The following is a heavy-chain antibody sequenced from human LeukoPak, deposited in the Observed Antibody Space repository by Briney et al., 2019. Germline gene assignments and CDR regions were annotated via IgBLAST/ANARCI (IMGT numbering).Heavy chain of an antibody. CDR3: ARDPTGTDYYYYMDV. CDR1: GFTFSSYW. V-gene: IGHV3-7*01. D-gene: IGHD1-1*01. Sequence: GGSLRLSCAASGFTFSSYWMSWVRQAPGKGLEWVANIKQDGSEKYYVDSVKGRFTISRDNAKNSLYLQMNSLRAEDTAVYYCARDPTGTDYYYYMDVWGKGTTVTVCS. J-gene: IGHJ6*03. CDR2: IKQDGSEK.